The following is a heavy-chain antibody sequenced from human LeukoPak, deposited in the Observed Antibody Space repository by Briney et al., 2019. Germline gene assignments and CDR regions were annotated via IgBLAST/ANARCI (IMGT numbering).Heavy chain of an antibody. V-gene: IGHV1-8*01. D-gene: IGHD4-17*01. Sequence: GASVKVSCKASGYTFTSYDINWVRQATGQGLEWMGWMNPNSGNTGYAQKFQGRVTMTRNTSISTAYMELSSLRSEDTAVYYCARRTVTHNYYYYYYMDVWGKGTTVTVSS. CDR1: GYTFTSYD. J-gene: IGHJ6*03. CDR2: MNPNSGNT. CDR3: ARRTVTHNYYYYYYMDV.